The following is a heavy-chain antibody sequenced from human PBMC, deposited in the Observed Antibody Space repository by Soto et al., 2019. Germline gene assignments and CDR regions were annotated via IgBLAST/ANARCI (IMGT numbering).Heavy chain of an antibody. V-gene: IGHV3-30*04. D-gene: IGHD2-21*01. Sequence: QVQLVESGGGVVQPGRSLKLSCVASGFTLSNYALHWVRQAPGKGPEWMAFISNDGSNKLYADSVKGRFTISRDNSKNTLYLEMHSLIPEDTAVFYCASAGGGDIDYWGQGTLVTVSS. CDR2: ISNDGSNK. CDR3: ASAGGGDIDY. CDR1: GFTLSNYA. J-gene: IGHJ4*02.